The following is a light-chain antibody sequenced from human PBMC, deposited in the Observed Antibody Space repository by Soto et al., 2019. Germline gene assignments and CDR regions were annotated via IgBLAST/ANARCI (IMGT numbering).Light chain of an antibody. CDR2: DNT. CDR1: SSDIGAGYR. CDR3: QSFDKYQSAVV. Sequence: QSVLTQPPSVSGAPGERVTISCTGSSSDIGAGYRVRWYQQVPGTAPKLLIYDNTNRPSGVSVRFSGSKSGTSASLAISGLQAEDEADYYCQSFDKYQSAVVFGGGTKVTVL. V-gene: IGLV1-40*01. J-gene: IGLJ2*01.